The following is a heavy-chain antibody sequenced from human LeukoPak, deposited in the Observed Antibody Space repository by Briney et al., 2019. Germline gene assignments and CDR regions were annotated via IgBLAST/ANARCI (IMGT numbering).Heavy chain of an antibody. D-gene: IGHD3-16*01. J-gene: IGHJ4*02. Sequence: ASVKVSCKASGYTFTSYGISWVRQAPGQGLEWMGWISTYNGDTNYAQKLQGRVTMTTDTSTSTAYMERRSLRSDDTAVYYCAREGLGELTLDYWGQGTLVTVSS. CDR2: ISTYNGDT. CDR3: AREGLGELTLDY. CDR1: GYTFTSYG. V-gene: IGHV1-18*01.